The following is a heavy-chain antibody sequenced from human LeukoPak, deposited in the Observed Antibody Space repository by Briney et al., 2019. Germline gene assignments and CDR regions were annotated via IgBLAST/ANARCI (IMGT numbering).Heavy chain of an antibody. V-gene: IGHV3-74*01. CDR3: ISDWRNLAFDQ. D-gene: IGHD2-21*01. Sequence: PGGSLRLSCVESRFTFSNFWMHWVRQAPGKGLVWVARIRSDGSTTDYADSVKGRFTISRDNAKNTLYLEMNSLRAADTAVYYCISDWRNLAFDQWGHGTLVTVSS. J-gene: IGHJ4*01. CDR2: IRSDGSTT. CDR1: RFTFSNFW.